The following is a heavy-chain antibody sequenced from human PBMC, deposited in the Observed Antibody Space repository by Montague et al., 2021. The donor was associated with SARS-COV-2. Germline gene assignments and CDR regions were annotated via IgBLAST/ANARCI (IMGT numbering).Heavy chain of an antibody. D-gene: IGHD3-22*01. J-gene: IGHJ5*02. CDR3: ARATRSIVVLNWFDP. V-gene: IGHV4-31*03. CDR2: IYYSGST. CDR1: GGFISSGGYY. Sequence: TLSLTCTVSGGFISSGGYYWSWIRQHPGKGLEWIGYIYYSGSTYYXXXLESRVTISVDTSKNQFSLKLSSVTAADTAVYYCARATRSIVVLNWFDPWGQGTLVTVSS.